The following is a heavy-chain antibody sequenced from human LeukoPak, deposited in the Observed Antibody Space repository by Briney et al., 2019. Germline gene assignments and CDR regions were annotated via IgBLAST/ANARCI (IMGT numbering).Heavy chain of an antibody. Sequence: GGSLRLSCAASGFTFDDYAMHWVRQAPGKGLEWVSGISWNSGSIGYADSVKGRFTISRDNAKNSLYLQMNSLRAEDTAVYYCARDPFYGDYDGNWFDPWGQGTLVTVSS. D-gene: IGHD4-17*01. J-gene: IGHJ5*02. CDR2: ISWNSGSI. V-gene: IGHV3-9*01. CDR1: GFTFDDYA. CDR3: ARDPFYGDYDGNWFDP.